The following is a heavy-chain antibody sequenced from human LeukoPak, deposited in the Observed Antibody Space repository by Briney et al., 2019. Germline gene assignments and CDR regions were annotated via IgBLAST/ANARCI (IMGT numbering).Heavy chain of an antibody. J-gene: IGHJ6*02. CDR1: GGSISSYY. CDR3: ARKYGWFGELIVYGMDV. CDR2: IYYSGST. Sequence: SETLSLTCTVSGGSISSYYWSWIRQPPGKGLEWIGYIYYSGSTNYNPSLKSRVTISVDTSKNQFSLKLSSVTAADTAVYYCARKYGWFGELIVYGMDVWGQGTTVTVSS. V-gene: IGHV4-59*12. D-gene: IGHD3-10*01.